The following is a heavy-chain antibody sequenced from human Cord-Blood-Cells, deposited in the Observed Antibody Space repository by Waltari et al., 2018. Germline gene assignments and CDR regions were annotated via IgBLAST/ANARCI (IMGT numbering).Heavy chain of an antibody. CDR2: IYYSGST. CDR1: GGSISSGGYY. Sequence: QVQLQESGPGLVKPSQTLSLTCTVSGGSISSGGYYWSWIRQHPGKGLEWIGYIYYSGSTYYNPPLKSRVTISVDTSKNQFSLKLSSVTAADTAVYYCARDTRANWDAFDIWGQGTMVTVSS. CDR3: ARDTRANWDAFDI. D-gene: IGHD7-27*01. V-gene: IGHV4-31*03. J-gene: IGHJ3*02.